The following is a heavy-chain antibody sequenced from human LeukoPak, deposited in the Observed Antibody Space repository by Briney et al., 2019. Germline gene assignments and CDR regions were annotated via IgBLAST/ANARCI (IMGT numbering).Heavy chain of an antibody. CDR1: GFTFSSSE. V-gene: IGHV3-48*03. CDR2: ISSSGSDI. CDR3: ARAEDGSITGFDY. D-gene: IGHD3-10*01. J-gene: IGHJ4*02. Sequence: GGSLRLSCAASGFTFSSSEMNWVRQAPGKGLEWLSYISSSGSDIYYADSVRGRFTISRDNAKNSLYLQLNSLRAEDTAIYYCARAEDGSITGFDYWGQGTLVTVSS.